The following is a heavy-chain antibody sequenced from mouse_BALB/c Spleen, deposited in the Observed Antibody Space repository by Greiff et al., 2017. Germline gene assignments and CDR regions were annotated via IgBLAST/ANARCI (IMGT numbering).Heavy chain of an antibody. Sequence: VQLQQSGAELARPGASVKLSCKASGYTFTSYWMQWVKQRPGQGLEWIGAIYPGDGDTRYTQKFKGKATLTADKSSSTAYMQLSSLASEDSAVYYCARGLRHAMDYRGQGTSVTVSS. D-gene: IGHD1-2*01. V-gene: IGHV1-87*01. CDR2: IYPGDGDT. CDR1: GYTFTSYW. CDR3: ARGLRHAMDY. J-gene: IGHJ4*01.